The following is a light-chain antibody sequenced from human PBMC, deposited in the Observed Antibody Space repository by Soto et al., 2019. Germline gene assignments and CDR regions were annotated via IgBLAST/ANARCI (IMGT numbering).Light chain of an antibody. CDR1: QSVSSY. J-gene: IGKJ1*01. CDR3: QQHNNWPST. Sequence: EIVLTQSPATLSLSPGERATLSCRASQSVSSYLAWYQQKPGQAPRLLIYDASSRATGIPARFSGSGSGTEFTLTISSPQSEDFAVYYCQQHNNWPSTFGQGTKVDIK. V-gene: IGKV3-15*01. CDR2: DAS.